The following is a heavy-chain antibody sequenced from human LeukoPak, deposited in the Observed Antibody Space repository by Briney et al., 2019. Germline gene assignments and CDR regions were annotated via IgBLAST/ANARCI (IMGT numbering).Heavy chain of an antibody. CDR1: GYTFTSYA. D-gene: IGHD1-26*01. J-gene: IGHJ3*02. Sequence: AASVKVSSKASGYTFTSYAMNWVRQAPGQGLEWMGWINTNTGNPTYAQGFTGRFVFSLDTSVSTAYLQISSLKAEDTAVYYCARDFRVGALHRAGDAFDIWGQGTMVTVSS. V-gene: IGHV7-4-1*02. CDR2: INTNTGNP. CDR3: ARDFRVGALHRAGDAFDI.